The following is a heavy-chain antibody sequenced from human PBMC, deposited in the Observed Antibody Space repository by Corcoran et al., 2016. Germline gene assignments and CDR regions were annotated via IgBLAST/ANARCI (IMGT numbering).Heavy chain of an antibody. CDR2: IYYSGST. CDR1: GGSISSSSYY. CDR3: ARHRGYGDYFDY. J-gene: IGHJ4*02. D-gene: IGHD4-17*01. V-gene: IGHV4-39*01. Sequence: QLQLQESGPGLVKPSETLSLTCTVSGGSISSSSYYWGWIRQHPGKGLEWIGSIYYSGSTYYNPSLKSRVTISVDTSTNQFSLKLSAVTAAETAVYYCARHRGYGDYFDYWGQGTLVTVSS.